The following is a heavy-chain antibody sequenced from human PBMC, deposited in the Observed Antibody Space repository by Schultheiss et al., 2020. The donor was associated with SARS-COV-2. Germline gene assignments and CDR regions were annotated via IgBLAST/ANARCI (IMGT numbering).Heavy chain of an antibody. D-gene: IGHD2-2*01. Sequence: ASVKVSCKASGYTFTSYDINWVRQATGQGLEWMGWISAYNGNTNYAQKLQGRVTMTTDTSTSTAYMELRSLRSDDTAVYYCARDASPPLIVVVPAASYYMDVWGKGTTVTVSS. CDR3: ARDASPPLIVVVPAASYYMDV. V-gene: IGHV1-18*01. J-gene: IGHJ6*03. CDR2: ISAYNGNT. CDR1: GYTFTSYD.